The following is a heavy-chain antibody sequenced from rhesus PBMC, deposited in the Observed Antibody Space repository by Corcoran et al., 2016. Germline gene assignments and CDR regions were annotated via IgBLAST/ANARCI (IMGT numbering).Heavy chain of an antibody. CDR1: GGSIRSGYYY. J-gene: IGHJ4*01. Sequence: QVQLQESGPGGVKPSETLSLTCAVPGGSIRSGYYYWSWIRQPPGKGLGWIGGIYSNSESTNYNPSLKSRVTISKDTSKNQFSLKLSSVTAADTAVYYCARKSAPGVGYFDYWGQGVLVTVSS. V-gene: IGHV4S12*01. CDR2: IYSNSEST. D-gene: IGHD2-39*01. CDR3: ARKSAPGVGYFDY.